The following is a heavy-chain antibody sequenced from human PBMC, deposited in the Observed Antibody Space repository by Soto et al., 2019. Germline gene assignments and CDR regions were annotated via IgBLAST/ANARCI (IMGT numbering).Heavy chain of an antibody. Sequence: GGSLRLSCAASGFTFSTYGMHWVRQAPHKGLEWVAVIPYDGSNKYYADSVKGRFTISRDNSKNTLYLQMNSLRPEDTAVYYCAKDDRYCTGTSCDYYYYYYMDVWGKGTTVTVSS. CDR1: GFTFSTYG. J-gene: IGHJ6*03. CDR2: IPYDGSNK. D-gene: IGHD2-2*01. V-gene: IGHV3-30*18. CDR3: AKDDRYCTGTSCDYYYYYYMDV.